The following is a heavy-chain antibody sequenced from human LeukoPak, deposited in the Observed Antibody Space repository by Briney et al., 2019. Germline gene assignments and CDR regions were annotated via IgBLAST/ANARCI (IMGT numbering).Heavy chain of an antibody. Sequence: GGSLRLSCAASGLTFSSYAMSWVRQGPGKGPEWVSAISGSGGSTYYADSVKGRFTISRDNSTNTLYLQMNSLRAEDTAVYHCAKVASVYCSGGSCYSDYWGQGTLVTVSS. CDR2: ISGSGGST. CDR1: GLTFSSYA. V-gene: IGHV3-23*01. D-gene: IGHD2-15*01. J-gene: IGHJ4*02. CDR3: AKVASVYCSGGSCYSDY.